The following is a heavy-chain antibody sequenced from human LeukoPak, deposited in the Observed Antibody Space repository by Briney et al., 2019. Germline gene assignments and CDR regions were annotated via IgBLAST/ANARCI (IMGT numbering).Heavy chain of an antibody. J-gene: IGHJ4*02. D-gene: IGHD3-3*01. CDR2: ISGSGGYT. CDR3: ARVGSFWSGYYVN. CDR1: GFTFSSYA. Sequence: GGSLRLSCGASGFTFSSYAMTWVRQAPGKGLEWVSAISGSGGYTYYADSVKGRFTISRDNSKNTLYLQMNSLRAEDTAVYYCARVGSFWSGYYVNWGQGTLVTVSS. V-gene: IGHV3-23*01.